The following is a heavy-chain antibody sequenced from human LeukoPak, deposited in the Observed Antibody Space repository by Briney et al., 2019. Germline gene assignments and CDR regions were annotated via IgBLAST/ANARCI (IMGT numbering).Heavy chain of an antibody. V-gene: IGHV3-73*01. Sequence: AGGSLRLSCAASGFTFSGSALHWVRQASGKGREWVGRIRSTANGYATAYAASVKGRFTISRDDSKNTAYLQMDSLKTEDTAVYYCTGNYYGSGSYADFDYWGQGTLVTVSS. CDR2: IRSTANGYAT. J-gene: IGHJ4*02. D-gene: IGHD3-10*01. CDR3: TGNYYGSGSYADFDY. CDR1: GFTFSGSA.